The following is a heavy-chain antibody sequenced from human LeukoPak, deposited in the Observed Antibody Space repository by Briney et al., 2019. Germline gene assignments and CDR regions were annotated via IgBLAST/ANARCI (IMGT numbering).Heavy chain of an antibody. CDR1: GGTFTSYD. CDR2: MNPNSGNT. CDR3: ARVGVVVPAAIRGYNWFDP. Sequence: GASVKVSCKASGGTFTSYDINWVRQATGQGLEWMGWMNPNSGNTGYAQKFQGRVTITRNTSISTAYMELSSLRSEDTAVYYCARVGVVVPAAIRGYNWFDPWGQGTLVAVSS. D-gene: IGHD2-2*02. J-gene: IGHJ5*02. V-gene: IGHV1-8*03.